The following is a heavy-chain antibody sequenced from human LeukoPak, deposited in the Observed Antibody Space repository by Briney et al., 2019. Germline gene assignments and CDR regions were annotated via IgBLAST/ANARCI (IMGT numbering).Heavy chain of an antibody. CDR3: ARDDGYCSGGSCYSGHYFDY. CDR2: ISASGDTI. D-gene: IGHD2-15*01. CDR1: GFTFSDYY. V-gene: IGHV3-11*04. Sequence: GGSLRLSCAASGFTFSDYYMGWIRQAPGKGLQWVSYISASGDTIYYSDSVKGRFTISRDNAKNSLFLQMNSLRAEDTAVYYCARDDGYCSGGSCYSGHYFDYWGQGTLVTVSS. J-gene: IGHJ4*02.